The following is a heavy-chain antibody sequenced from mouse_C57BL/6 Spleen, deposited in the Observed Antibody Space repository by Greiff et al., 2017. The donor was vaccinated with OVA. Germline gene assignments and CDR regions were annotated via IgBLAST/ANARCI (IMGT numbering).Heavy chain of an antibody. CDR1: GYSITRGYY. CDR2: ISYDGSN. Sequence: EVQRVESGPGLVKPSQSLSLTCSVTGYSITRGYYWNWIRQFPGNKLEWMGYISYDGSNNYNPSLKNRISITRDTSKNQFFLKLNSVTTEDTATYYCAREGGDADWYFDVWGTGTTVTVSS. J-gene: IGHJ1*03. CDR3: AREGGDADWYFDV. V-gene: IGHV3-6*01. D-gene: IGHD3-3*01.